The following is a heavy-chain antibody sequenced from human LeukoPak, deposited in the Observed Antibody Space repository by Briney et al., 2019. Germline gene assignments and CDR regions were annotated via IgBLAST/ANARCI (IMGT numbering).Heavy chain of an antibody. V-gene: IGHV6-1*01. CDR1: GDSVSSINCA. CDR3: ARDVATTGWYTFDY. D-gene: IGHD6-19*01. J-gene: IGHJ4*02. Sequence: SQTLSLTCAISGDSVSSINCAWNWVRQSPSRDLEWLGRTYYRSKWYSAYAVPIQGRISINPDTSKNQFTLHLFSVTPDDTAVYYCARDVATTGWYTFDYWGQGTRVTVSS. CDR2: TYYRSKWYS.